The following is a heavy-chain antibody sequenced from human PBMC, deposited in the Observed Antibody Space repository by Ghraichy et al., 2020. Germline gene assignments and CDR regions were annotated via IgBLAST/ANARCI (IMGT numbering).Heavy chain of an antibody. Sequence: GGSMRLSCAASGFTCSSYWMSWVRQAPGKGLEWVANIAQDGSEKYYVDSVKGRFTISRDNAKNSLYLQMNSLRAEDTAVYYCAREGNYDYLWGTYPPLQTFDYCGQGTLVTVSS. CDR3: AREGNYDYLWGTYPPLQTFDY. V-gene: IGHV3-7*01. CDR1: GFTCSSYW. CDR2: IAQDGSEK. D-gene: IGHD3-16*02. J-gene: IGHJ4*02.